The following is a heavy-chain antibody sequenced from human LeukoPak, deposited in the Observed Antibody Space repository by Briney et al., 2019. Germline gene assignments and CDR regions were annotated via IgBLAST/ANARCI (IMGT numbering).Heavy chain of an antibody. CDR3: ASANTYYYDSSGYPFVI. Sequence: GGSLRLSCAASGFTFDDYGMSWVRQAPGKGLEWVSGINWNGGSTGYADSVKGRFTISRDNAKNSLYLQMNSLRAEDTALYYCASANTYYYDSSGYPFVIWGQGTMVTVSS. V-gene: IGHV3-20*04. D-gene: IGHD3-22*01. CDR2: INWNGGST. J-gene: IGHJ3*02. CDR1: GFTFDDYG.